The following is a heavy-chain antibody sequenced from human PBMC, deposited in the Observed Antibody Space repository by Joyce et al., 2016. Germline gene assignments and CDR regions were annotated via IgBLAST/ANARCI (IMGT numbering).Heavy chain of an antibody. CDR3: ARLSYISSLEVLDY. V-gene: IGHV4-59*01. Sequence: QVQLQESGPGLVKPSETLSLTCTVSGGSISSYYWSWIRQPPGKGLEWIGYIYYRGSTNYNPSLKSRVTTSVDTSKNQFSLKLSSVTAADTAVYYWARLSYISSLEVLDYWGQGTLVTVSS. J-gene: IGHJ4*02. CDR1: GGSISSYY. D-gene: IGHD6-6*01. CDR2: IYYRGST.